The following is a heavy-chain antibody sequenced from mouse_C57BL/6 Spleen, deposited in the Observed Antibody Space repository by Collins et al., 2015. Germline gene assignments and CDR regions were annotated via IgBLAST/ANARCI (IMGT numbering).Heavy chain of an antibody. CDR3: ARNYGSSYTFAY. CDR1: GYTFTDYS. V-gene: IGHV9-2-1*01. Sequence: QIQLVQSGPELKKPGETVKISCKASGYTFTDYSMHWVKQAPGKGLKWMGWINTETGEPTYADDFKGRFAFSLETSASTAYLQINNLKNEDTATYFCARNYGSSYTFAYWGQGTLVTVSA. J-gene: IGHJ3*01. CDR2: INTETGEP. D-gene: IGHD1-1*01.